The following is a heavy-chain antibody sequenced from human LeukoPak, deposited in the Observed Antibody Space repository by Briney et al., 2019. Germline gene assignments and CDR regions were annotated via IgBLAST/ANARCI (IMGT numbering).Heavy chain of an antibody. CDR3: AARGSYSPKYFQH. V-gene: IGHV4-61*02. CDR2: IYTSGST. D-gene: IGHD1-26*01. J-gene: IGHJ1*01. Sequence: SETLSLTCTVSGSSISSGSYYWSWIRQPAGKGLEWIGRIYTSGSTNYNPSLKSRVTISVDTSKNQFSLKLSSVTAADTAVYYCAARGSYSPKYFQHWGQGTLVTVSS. CDR1: GSSISSGSYY.